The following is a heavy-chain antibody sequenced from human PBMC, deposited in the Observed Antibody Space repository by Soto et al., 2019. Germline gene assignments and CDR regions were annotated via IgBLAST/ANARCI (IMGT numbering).Heavy chain of an antibody. J-gene: IGHJ4*02. Sequence: EVQLVESGGGLVQPGGSLKLSCAASGFAFSSYSMNWVRQAPGKGLEWVSYISGSSRTTSYAESVKGRFTISRDTAKKSLFLQMNSLTDEDTAVYYCARSYNDYGCFDDCGQGALVTVSP. CDR1: GFAFSSYS. V-gene: IGHV3-48*02. D-gene: IGHD4-17*01. CDR3: ARSYNDYGCFDD. CDR2: ISGSSRTT.